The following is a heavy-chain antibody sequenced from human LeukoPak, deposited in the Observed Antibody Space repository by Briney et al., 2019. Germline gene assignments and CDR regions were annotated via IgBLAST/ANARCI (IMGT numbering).Heavy chain of an antibody. CDR3: ARDHLRADYGGNSGSCWFDP. D-gene: IGHD4-23*01. V-gene: IGHV4-34*01. CDR2: INHSGST. J-gene: IGHJ5*02. Sequence: SETLSLTCTVSGGSISSYYWSWIRQPPGKGLEWIGEINHSGSTNYNPSLKSRVTISVDTSKNQFSLKLSSVTAADTAVYYCARDHLRADYGGNSGSCWFDPWGQGTLVTVSS. CDR1: GGSISSYY.